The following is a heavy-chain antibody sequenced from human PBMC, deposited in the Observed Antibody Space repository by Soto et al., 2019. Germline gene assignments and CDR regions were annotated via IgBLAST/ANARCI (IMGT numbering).Heavy chain of an antibody. CDR3: ARGNHYYGKDV. CDR2: ISHSGAT. CDR1: GGSFTDYY. J-gene: IGHJ6*02. V-gene: IGHV4-34*01. Sequence: SSETVSLTCAVYGGSFTDYYWTWIRQPPGKGLEWIGEISHSGATNYNPSLKSRVTISEDTSKNQVSLKVTSVTAADTAVFYCARGNHYYGKDVPGPVTTVTVSS.